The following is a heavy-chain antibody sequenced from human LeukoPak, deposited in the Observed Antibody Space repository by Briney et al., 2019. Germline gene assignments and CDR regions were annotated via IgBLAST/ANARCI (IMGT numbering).Heavy chain of an antibody. CDR3: ARHGSQVSGRYLVVYY. Sequence: PSETLSLTCTVSGGSISSSSYYWGWIRQPPGKGLEWIGSIYYSGSTYYNPSLKSRVTISVDTSKNQFSLKLSSVTAADTAVYYCARHGSQVSGRYLVVYYWGQGTLVTVSS. D-gene: IGHD1-26*01. V-gene: IGHV4-39*01. CDR2: IYYSGST. J-gene: IGHJ4*02. CDR1: GGSISSSSYY.